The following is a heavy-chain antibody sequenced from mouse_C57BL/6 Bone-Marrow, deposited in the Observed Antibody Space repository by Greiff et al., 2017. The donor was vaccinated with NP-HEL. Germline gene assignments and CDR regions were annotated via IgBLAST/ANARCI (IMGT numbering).Heavy chain of an antibody. V-gene: IGHV1-61*01. CDR3: ARSSYYGSSPWYFDV. CDR1: GYTFTSYW. J-gene: IGHJ1*03. CDR2: IYPSDSET. Sequence: QVHVKQPGAELVRPGSSVKLSCKASGYTFTSYWMDWVKQRPGQGLEWIGNIYPSDSETHYNQKFKDKATLTVDKSSSTAYMQLSSLTSEDSAVYYCARSSYYGSSPWYFDVWGTGTTVTVSS. D-gene: IGHD1-1*01.